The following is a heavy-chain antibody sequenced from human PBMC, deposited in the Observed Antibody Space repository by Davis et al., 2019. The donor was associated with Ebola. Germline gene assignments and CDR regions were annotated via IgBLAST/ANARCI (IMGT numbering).Heavy chain of an antibody. V-gene: IGHV4-61*09. CDR1: GYSISSGYY. Sequence: PSETLSLTCTVSGYSISSGYYWSWIRQPAGKGLEWIGHIYTSGSTNYNPSLKSRVTISVDTSKNQFSLKLSSVTAADTAVYYCARKEAYYYYGMDVWGQGTTVTVSS. CDR2: IYTSGST. CDR3: ARKEAYYYYGMDV. J-gene: IGHJ6*02.